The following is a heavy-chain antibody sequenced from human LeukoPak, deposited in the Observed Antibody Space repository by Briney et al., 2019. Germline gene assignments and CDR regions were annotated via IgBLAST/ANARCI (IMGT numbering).Heavy chain of an antibody. CDR2: ISISSSYI. V-gene: IGHV3-21*01. Sequence: PGGSLRLSCAASGFTFSIYSMSWVRQAPGKGLGWGSSISISSSYIYYAAPVKGRFTISRDNAKNSLYLQMNRLRAEDPAVYDCARHTNWGSFGYYGRDVWGQGTTVTVSS. J-gene: IGHJ6*02. CDR3: ARHTNWGSFGYYGRDV. CDR1: GFTFSIYS. D-gene: IGHD7-27*01.